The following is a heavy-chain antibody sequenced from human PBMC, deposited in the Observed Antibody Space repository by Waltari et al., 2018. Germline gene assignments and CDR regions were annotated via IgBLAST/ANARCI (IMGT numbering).Heavy chain of an antibody. V-gene: IGHV3-30*18. Sequence: QVQLVESGGGVVQPGRSLRLSCAASGFTFSSYGMHWVRQAPGKGLEWVAVISYDGSNKYNADSVKGRFTISRDNSKNTLYLQMNSLRAEDTAVYYCAKPPFEEYLGYQLLGGMDVWGQGTTVTVSS. J-gene: IGHJ6*02. CDR2: ISYDGSNK. CDR1: GFTFSSYG. D-gene: IGHD2-2*01. CDR3: AKPPFEEYLGYQLLGGMDV.